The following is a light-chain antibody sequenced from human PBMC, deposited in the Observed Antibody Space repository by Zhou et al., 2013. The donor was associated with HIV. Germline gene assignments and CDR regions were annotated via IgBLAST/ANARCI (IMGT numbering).Light chain of an antibody. Sequence: DIQMTQSPPSLSTYVGDRVTITCRASQSVSSWLAWYQQKPGKAPKLLIYKASSLESGVPSRFSGSESGTDFTLTINSLQPEDFATYYCQQSVEIPYTFGQGTKLEIK. CDR2: KAS. J-gene: IGKJ2*01. CDR3: QQSVEIPYT. CDR1: QSVSSW. V-gene: IGKV1-5*03.